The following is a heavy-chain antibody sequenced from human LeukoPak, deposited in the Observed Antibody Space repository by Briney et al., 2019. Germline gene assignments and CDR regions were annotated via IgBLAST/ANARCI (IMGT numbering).Heavy chain of an antibody. CDR1: GYTFTSYH. V-gene: IGHV1-46*01. CDR3: AGRFGSGSYNSPN. J-gene: IGHJ4*02. Sequence: ASVKVSCKASGYTFTSYHMHWVRQAPGQGLEWMGIINPSGGTTNYAQKFRGRVTMTRDMSTSTVYMELSSLRAEDTAVYYCAGRFGSGSYNSPNWGQGTLVTVSS. CDR2: INPSGGTT. D-gene: IGHD3-10*01.